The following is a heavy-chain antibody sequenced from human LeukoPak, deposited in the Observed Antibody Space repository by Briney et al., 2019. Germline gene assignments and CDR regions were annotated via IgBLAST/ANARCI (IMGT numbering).Heavy chain of an antibody. J-gene: IGHJ4*02. CDR2: IYYSGST. CDR3: ARHTYSSSFIGDSDY. CDR1: GGSISSYY. Sequence: SETLSLTCTVSGGSISSYYWSWIRQPPGKGLEWIGYIYYSGSTNYNPSLKSRVTISVDTSKNQFSLKLSSVTAADTAGYYCARHTYSSSFIGDSDYWGQGTLVTVSS. D-gene: IGHD6-13*01. V-gene: IGHV4-59*08.